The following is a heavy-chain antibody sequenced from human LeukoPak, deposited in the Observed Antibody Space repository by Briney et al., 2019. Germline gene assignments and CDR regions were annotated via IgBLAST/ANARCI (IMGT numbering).Heavy chain of an antibody. CDR2: INPNSGGT. V-gene: IGHV1-2*02. D-gene: IGHD1-26*01. Sequence: ASVKVSCKASGYTFSDYYIHWVRQTPGQGLEWVGWINPNSGGTDSAQKLQGRVAMTRDTSISATYMELRTLTSDDTAVYYCARGTRGSYSSIHDWGQGTLVTVSS. CDR1: GYTFSDYY. CDR3: ARGTRGSYSSIHD. J-gene: IGHJ4*02.